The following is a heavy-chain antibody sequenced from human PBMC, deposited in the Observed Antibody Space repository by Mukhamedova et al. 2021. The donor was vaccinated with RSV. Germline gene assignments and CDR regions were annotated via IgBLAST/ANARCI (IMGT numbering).Heavy chain of an antibody. V-gene: IGHV1-46*01. J-gene: IGHJ4*01. CDR2: INPSGGST. CDR1: YN. CDR3: AVTQASYCNSNTCYYDYDY. Sequence: YNIHWVRQAPGQGLEWMGVINPSGGSTSYAQKFQGRVTMTGDTSTSTVYMELSSLRSDDTAVYYCAVTQASYCNSNTCYYDYDY. D-gene: IGHD2-2*01.